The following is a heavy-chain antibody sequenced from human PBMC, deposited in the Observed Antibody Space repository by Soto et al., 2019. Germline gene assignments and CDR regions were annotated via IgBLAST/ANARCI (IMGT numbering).Heavy chain of an antibody. Sequence: PGGSLRLSCAASGFTFSSYGIHWVRQAPGKGLEWVAVTWHDGSNENYADSVKGRFTISRDNSKSTLYLQMNSLRAEDTAVYFCARDKQLDGGTYSEYYGMGVWGQGTTVTVSS. J-gene: IGHJ6*02. CDR2: TWHDGSNE. CDR1: GFTFSSYG. CDR3: ARDKQLDGGTYSEYYGMGV. D-gene: IGHD1-26*01. V-gene: IGHV3-33*01.